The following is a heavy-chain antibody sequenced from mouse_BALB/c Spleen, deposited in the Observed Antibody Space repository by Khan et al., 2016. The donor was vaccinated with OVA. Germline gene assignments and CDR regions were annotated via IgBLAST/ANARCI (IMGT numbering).Heavy chain of an antibody. CDR3: AIIFYGYGLFAY. CDR2: IWSDENT. D-gene: IGHD2-2*01. J-gene: IGHJ3*01. Sequence: QVQLKESGPGLVAPSQSLSITCTVSGSSSTSYGVSWARQTPGKGLEWLGVIWSDENTNYHSSLKSRLTITKDNSKSQVLLKLNSLQTEDTATYYCAIIFYGYGLFAYWGQGSLVTVSA. V-gene: IGHV2-3*01. CDR1: GSSSTSYG.